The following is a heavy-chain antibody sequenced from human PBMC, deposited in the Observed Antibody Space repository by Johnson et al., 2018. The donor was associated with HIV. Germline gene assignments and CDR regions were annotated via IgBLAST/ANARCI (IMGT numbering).Heavy chain of an antibody. V-gene: IGHV3-53*01. CDR3: ARANSYGDYRAKAFDI. J-gene: IGHJ3*02. CDR1: GFTVSSNY. Sequence: VQLVESGGGLIQPGGSLRLSCAASGFTVSSNYMSWVRQAPGKGLEWVSAISGSGGSTYYADSVKGRFTISRDNSKNTLYLQMNSLRAEDTALYYCARANSYGDYRAKAFDIWGQGTMVTVSS. CDR2: SGSGGST. D-gene: IGHD4-17*01.